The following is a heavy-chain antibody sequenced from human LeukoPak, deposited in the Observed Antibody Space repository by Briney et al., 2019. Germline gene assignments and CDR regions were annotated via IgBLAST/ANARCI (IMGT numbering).Heavy chain of an antibody. V-gene: IGHV4-59*01. CDR2: IYYSGST. CDR1: GGSISSYY. D-gene: IGHD1-26*01. J-gene: IGHJ4*02. Sequence: SETLSLTCTVSGGSISSYYWSWIRQPPGKGLEWIGYIYYSGSTNYNPSLKSRVTISVDTSKNQFSLKLSSVTAADTAVYYCAMRIEGATATWVQGTLVTVSS. CDR3: AMRIEGATAT.